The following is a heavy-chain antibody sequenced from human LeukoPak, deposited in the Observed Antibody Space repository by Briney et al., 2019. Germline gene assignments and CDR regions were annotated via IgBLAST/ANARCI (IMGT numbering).Heavy chain of an antibody. CDR2: IIPIFGTA. J-gene: IGHJ3*02. Sequence: SVKVSCKASGGTFSSYAINWVRQAPGQGLEWMGGIIPIFGTANYAQKFQGRVTITTDESTSTAYMELSSLRSEDTAVYYCAREIPLIIAETPKDAFDIWGQGTMVTVSS. CDR3: AREIPLIIAETPKDAFDI. D-gene: IGHD6-13*01. CDR1: GGTFSSYA. V-gene: IGHV1-69*05.